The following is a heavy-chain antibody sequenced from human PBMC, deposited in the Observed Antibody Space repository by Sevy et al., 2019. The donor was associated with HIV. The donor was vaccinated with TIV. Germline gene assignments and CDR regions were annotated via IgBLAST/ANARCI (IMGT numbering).Heavy chain of an antibody. CDR2: INPNSGAT. CDR3: AREDYYDASGGWVDP. D-gene: IGHD3-22*01. J-gene: IGHJ5*02. Sequence: ASVKVSCKASGYTFIDYYIHWVRQAPGQALEWMGRINPNSGATNYAQKFQDRVTMTRHTSISTSYMELRRLRSDDTAVYYCAREDYYDASGGWVDPWGQGTLVTVSS. V-gene: IGHV1-2*06. CDR1: GYTFIDYY.